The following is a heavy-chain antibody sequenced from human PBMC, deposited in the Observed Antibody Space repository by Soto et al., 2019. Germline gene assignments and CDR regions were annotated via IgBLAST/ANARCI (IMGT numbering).Heavy chain of an antibody. V-gene: IGHV4-39*01. D-gene: IGHD5-18*01. Sequence: SETLSLTCTVSGGSISSRDYYWGWIRQPPGKGLEWIGTTYYRGSSHYNPSLKSRVAVSLDTSKNQISLKLSSVTAADTAVYYCARRGDSYAVFDYWGPGTLVTVSS. CDR2: TYYRGSS. CDR1: GGSISSRDYY. J-gene: IGHJ4*02. CDR3: ARRGDSYAVFDY.